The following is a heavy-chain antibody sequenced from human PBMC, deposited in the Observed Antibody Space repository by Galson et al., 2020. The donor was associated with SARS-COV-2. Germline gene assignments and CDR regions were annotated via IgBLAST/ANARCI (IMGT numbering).Heavy chain of an antibody. V-gene: IGHV1-8*01. Sequence: ASVKVSCKASGYTFTSYDINWVRQATGQGLEWMGWMNPNSGNTGYAQKFQGRVTMTRNTSISTAYMELSSLRSEDTAVYYCARASAGGYFEWLTIRLKYYYYGMDVWGQGTTVTVSS. J-gene: IGHJ6*02. D-gene: IGHD3-9*01. CDR1: GYTFTSYD. CDR3: ARASAGGYFEWLTIRLKYYYYGMDV. CDR2: MNPNSGNT.